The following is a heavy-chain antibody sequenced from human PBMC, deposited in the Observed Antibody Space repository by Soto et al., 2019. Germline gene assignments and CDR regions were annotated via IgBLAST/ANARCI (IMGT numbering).Heavy chain of an antibody. J-gene: IGHJ5*02. D-gene: IGHD1-1*01. Sequence: SETLSLTCAVYGGSFSGYYWSWIRQPPGKGLEWIGEINHSGSTSYNPSLKSRVIISVDTSKNQFSLKLTSVTAADTAVYYCATTNWNHNVFDPWGQGTLVTVSS. V-gene: IGHV4-34*01. CDR3: ATTNWNHNVFDP. CDR2: INHSGST. CDR1: GGSFSGYY.